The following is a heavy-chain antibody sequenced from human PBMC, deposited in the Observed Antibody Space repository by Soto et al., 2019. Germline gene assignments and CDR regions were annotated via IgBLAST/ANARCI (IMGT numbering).Heavy chain of an antibody. V-gene: IGHV3-21*01. J-gene: IGHJ4*02. CDR3: ARDLTGTTPFDY. CDR2: ISSSSSYI. D-gene: IGHD1-7*01. CDR1: GFTFSSYS. Sequence: GGSLRLSCAASGFTFSSYSMNWVRQAPGKGLEWVSSISSSSSYIYYADSVKGRFTISRDNAKNSLYLQMNSLRAEDTAVYYCARDLTGTTPFDYWGQGTLVTVS.